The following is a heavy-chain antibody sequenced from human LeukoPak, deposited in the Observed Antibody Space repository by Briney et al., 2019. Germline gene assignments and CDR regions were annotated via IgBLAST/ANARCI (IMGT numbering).Heavy chain of an antibody. J-gene: IGHJ4*02. CDR3: AKDRGSGSYPPY. CDR2: ISGSGGST. CDR1: GFTFSSYA. D-gene: IGHD3-10*01. Sequence: GGSLRPSCAASGFTFSSYAMSWVRQAPGKGLEWVSAISGSGGSTYYADSVKGRFTISRDNSKNTLYLQMNSLRAEDTAVYYCAKDRGSGSYPPYWGQGTLVTVSS. V-gene: IGHV3-23*01.